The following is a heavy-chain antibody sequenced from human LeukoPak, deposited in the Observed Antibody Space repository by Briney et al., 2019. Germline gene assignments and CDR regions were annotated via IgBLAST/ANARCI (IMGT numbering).Heavy chain of an antibody. D-gene: IGHD3-10*01. CDR3: AKDYYYGAGSPYY. V-gene: IGHV3-30*02. Sequence: GGSLRLSCAASGFTFITYDMHWVRQAPGKGLERVASIRYDGSNTYYADSANGRFTISRDNSKNTLYLQMSSLRADDTALYYCAKDYYYGAGSPYYWGQGTLVTVSS. J-gene: IGHJ4*02. CDR2: IRYDGSNT. CDR1: GFTFITYD.